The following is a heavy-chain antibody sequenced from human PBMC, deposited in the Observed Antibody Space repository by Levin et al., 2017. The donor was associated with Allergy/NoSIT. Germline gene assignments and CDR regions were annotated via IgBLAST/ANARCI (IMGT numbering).Heavy chain of an antibody. CDR3: TLRARLPDSSGYRVLFDY. J-gene: IGHJ4*02. CDR1: GYTFTSYA. V-gene: IGHV1-3*01. D-gene: IGHD3-22*01. Sequence: GESLKISCKASGYTFTSYAMHWVRQAPGQRLEWMGWINAGNGNTKYSQKFQGRVTITRDTSASTAYMELSSLRSEDTAVYYCTLRARLPDSSGYRVLFDYWGQGTLVTVSS. CDR2: INAGNGNT.